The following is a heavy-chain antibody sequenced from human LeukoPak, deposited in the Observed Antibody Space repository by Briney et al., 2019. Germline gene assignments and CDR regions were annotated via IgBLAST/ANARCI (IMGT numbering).Heavy chain of an antibody. J-gene: IGHJ3*02. CDR2: INPNNGGT. D-gene: IGHD3-22*01. V-gene: IGHV1-2*06. CDR1: GYTFTGYY. CDR3: AGEDNSSGHRPFDI. Sequence: ASVTVSCKASGYTFTGYYIHWVRQAPGQGLEWMGRINPNNGGTNYAQKFQGRVTMTRDMSMSTAYMELSRLRSVDTAVYYCAGEDNSSGHRPFDIWGQGTMVTVPS.